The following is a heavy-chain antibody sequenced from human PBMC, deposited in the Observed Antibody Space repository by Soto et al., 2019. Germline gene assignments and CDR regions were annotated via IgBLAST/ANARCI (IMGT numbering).Heavy chain of an antibody. D-gene: IGHD5-12*01. CDR2: INTGNGNT. Sequence: QVQLVQSGAEVKKPGASVKVSCKASGITFSTYAIHWVRQAPGQSLEWMGWINTGNGNTRYSQNFQGRVTLTRDTSVSTVYMDLSSLRSEDTSIYYCARAISGYVTWGQGTLVTVSS. V-gene: IGHV1-3*04. J-gene: IGHJ5*02. CDR1: GITFSTYA. CDR3: ARAISGYVT.